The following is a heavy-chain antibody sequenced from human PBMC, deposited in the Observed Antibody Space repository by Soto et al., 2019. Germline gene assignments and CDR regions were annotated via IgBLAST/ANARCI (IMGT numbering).Heavy chain of an antibody. J-gene: IGHJ4*02. CDR2: IYYSGTT. V-gene: IGHV4-39*01. Sequence: KPSETLSLTCIVSGDSINSRSYYWVCIRQPPGKGLELIGSIYYSGTTYYNSSLKSRITISVDTSRNQFSLRLSSVTAADTAVYYCVRRGAGASDFDFWGQGILVTVSS. CDR3: VRRGAGASDFDF. CDR1: GDSINSRSYY. D-gene: IGHD1-26*01.